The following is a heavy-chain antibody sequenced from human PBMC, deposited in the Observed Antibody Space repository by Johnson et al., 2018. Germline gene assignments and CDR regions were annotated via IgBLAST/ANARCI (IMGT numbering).Heavy chain of an antibody. CDR2: INQSGRT. Sequence: QVQLQESGAGLVKPSETLSLTCTVSGDSISDYYWSWIRQPPGKGLEWIGEINQSGRTNYNPSLKRRVTLSVDTSKNQFSLKLTSVTAADTAVYYCAREELVYCGGDCYSGYFHHWGEGTLVTVSP. J-gene: IGHJ1*01. D-gene: IGHD2-21*02. V-gene: IGHV4-34*01. CDR1: GDSISDYY. CDR3: AREELVYCGGDCYSGYFHH.